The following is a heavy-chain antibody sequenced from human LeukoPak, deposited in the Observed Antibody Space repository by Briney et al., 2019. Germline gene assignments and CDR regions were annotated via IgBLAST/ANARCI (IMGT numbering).Heavy chain of an antibody. D-gene: IGHD3-3*01. V-gene: IGHV3-7*01. J-gene: IGHJ4*02. CDR3: ARRVEEWQLDY. CDR2: IKQDGSDK. Sequence: GGSLRLSCAASGFTFSSYWVNWVRQTPGKGLEWVANIKQDGSDKYYVDSVKGRFTISRDNAQNSLYLQMNSLRAEDTAVYYCARRVEEWQLDYWGQGTLVTVSS. CDR1: GFTFSSYW.